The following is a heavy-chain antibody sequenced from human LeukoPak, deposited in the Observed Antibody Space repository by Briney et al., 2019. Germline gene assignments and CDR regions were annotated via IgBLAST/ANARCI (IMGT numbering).Heavy chain of an antibody. V-gene: IGHV3-11*06. CDR3: ARDLVRGTSDY. D-gene: IGHD3-10*01. J-gene: IGHJ4*02. CDR1: GFTFSDYY. CDR2: ICSGSSYT. Sequence: GGSLRLSCAASGFTFSDYYMSWIRQAPGKGLEWLSYICSGSSYTNYADSVKGRFTISRDNAKNSLYLQMNSLRAEDTAVYYCARDLVRGTSDYWGQGTLVTVSS.